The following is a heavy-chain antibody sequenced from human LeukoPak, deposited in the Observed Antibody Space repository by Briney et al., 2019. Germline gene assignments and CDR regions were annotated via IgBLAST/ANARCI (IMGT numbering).Heavy chain of an antibody. D-gene: IGHD3-22*01. CDR2: IYYSGST. CDR1: GGSFSSYY. Sequence: SETLSLTCAVYGGSFSSYYWSWIRQPPGKGLEWIGYIYYSGSTNYNPSLKSRVTISVDTSKNQFSLKLSSVTAADTAVYYCARTYYYDSSGYYGFDYWGQGTLVTVSS. CDR3: ARTYYYDSSGYYGFDY. J-gene: IGHJ4*02. V-gene: IGHV4-59*08.